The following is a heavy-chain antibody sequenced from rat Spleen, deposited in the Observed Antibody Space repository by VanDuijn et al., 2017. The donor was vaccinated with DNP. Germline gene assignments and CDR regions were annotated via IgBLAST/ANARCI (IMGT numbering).Heavy chain of an antibody. CDR1: GFTFSDYY. J-gene: IGHJ2*01. V-gene: IGHV5-22*01. D-gene: IGHD1-9*01. Sequence: EVQLVESGGGLVQPGRSLKLSCAASGFTFSDYYMAWVRQAPTKGLEWVAYIRYDGGSTYYGDSVKGRFAISRDNAKSTLYLQMNSLRSEDMATYYCASHTHYGYDFFVYWGQGVLVTVSS. CDR2: IRYDGGST. CDR3: ASHTHYGYDFFVY.